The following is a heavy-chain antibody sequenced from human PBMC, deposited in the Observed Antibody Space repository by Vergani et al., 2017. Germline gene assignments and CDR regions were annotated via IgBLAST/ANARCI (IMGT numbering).Heavy chain of an antibody. Sequence: QAPLGQSDSEVKKPGDSVTLSCKTSGYTFVNHPITWVRQAPGQGLQWMGWISPYNHKTLYSQKVEGRVTMTSDTSSSTVFLELRRLTSEDTAIYYCARSQMAKNDFDLWVRGTWVTVSS. CDR3: ARSQMAKNDFDL. V-gene: IGHV1-18*04. D-gene: IGHD5-24*01. CDR1: GYTFVNHP. J-gene: IGHJ4*02. CDR2: ISPYNHKT.